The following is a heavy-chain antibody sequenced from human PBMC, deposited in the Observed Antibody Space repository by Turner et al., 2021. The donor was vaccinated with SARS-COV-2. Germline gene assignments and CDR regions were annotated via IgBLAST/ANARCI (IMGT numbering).Heavy chain of an antibody. CDR2: FDPEDAET. V-gene: IGHV1-24*01. Sequence: QVQLVQSGAEVKKPGASVKVSCKVSGYTLTELSMHWVRQAPGKGLDWMGGFDPEDAETSYAQKFQGRVTMTEDTSADTAYMELSSLRSEDTAVYYCATGYAYCGGDCSIDYWGQGTLVTVSS. CDR3: ATGYAYCGGDCSIDY. D-gene: IGHD2-21*02. J-gene: IGHJ4*02. CDR1: GYTLTELS.